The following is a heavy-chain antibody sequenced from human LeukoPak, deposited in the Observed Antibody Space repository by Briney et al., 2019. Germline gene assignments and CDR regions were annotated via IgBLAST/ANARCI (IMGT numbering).Heavy chain of an antibody. Sequence: GGSLRLSCAASGFTVSSNYMSWVRRAPGKGLEWVSLIYSGGSTYYADSVKGRFTISRDNSKNTLYLQMNSLRAEDTAVYYCARYEAVAGVFDYWGQGTLVTVSS. D-gene: IGHD6-19*01. CDR2: IYSGGST. CDR3: ARYEAVAGVFDY. CDR1: GFTVSSNY. V-gene: IGHV3-53*01. J-gene: IGHJ4*02.